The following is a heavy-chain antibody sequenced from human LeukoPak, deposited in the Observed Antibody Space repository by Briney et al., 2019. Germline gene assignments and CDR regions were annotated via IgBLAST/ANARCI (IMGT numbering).Heavy chain of an antibody. CDR2: ISTSSSYR. J-gene: IGHJ4*02. CDR1: GFTFSDYY. D-gene: IGHD3-10*01. V-gene: IGHV3-11*05. CDR3: ARETGDGSGSYPDY. Sequence: PGGSLGLSCAASGFTFSDYYMSWVRQAPGKGLEWVSYISTSSSYRNYADSVKDRFIISRDNAKNSLYLQMNSLRVEDTAVYYCARETGDGSGSYPDYWGQGTLVTVSS.